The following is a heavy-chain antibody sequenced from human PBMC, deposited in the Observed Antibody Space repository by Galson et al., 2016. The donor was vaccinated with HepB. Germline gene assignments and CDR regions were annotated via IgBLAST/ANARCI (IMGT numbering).Heavy chain of an antibody. D-gene: IGHD3-10*01. CDR1: RLTLKNYA. V-gene: IGHV3-23*01. J-gene: IGHJ4*02. CDR3: ARDLSWGTYYDQGDF. CDR2: ISGSATST. Sequence: SLRLPCAASRLTLKNYAMHWVRQAPGKGLEWVSSISGSATSTYYAESVTGRFSITRDNARNRLYLHRTGLRVADTAVYYCARDLSWGTYYDQGDFWGQGTLVAVSS.